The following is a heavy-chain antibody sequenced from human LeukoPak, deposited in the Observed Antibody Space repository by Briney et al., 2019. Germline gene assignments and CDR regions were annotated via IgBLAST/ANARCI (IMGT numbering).Heavy chain of an antibody. V-gene: IGHV4-59*08. Sequence: PSETLSLTCTVSGGSISSYYWSWIRQPPGKGLEWIGYIYYSGSTNYNPSLKSRVTISVDTSKNQFSLKLSSVTAADTAVYYCARTYYYDSSGYPLDALDIWGQGTMVTVSS. CDR3: ARTYYYDSSGYPLDALDI. J-gene: IGHJ3*02. CDR1: GGSISSYY. D-gene: IGHD3-22*01. CDR2: IYYSGST.